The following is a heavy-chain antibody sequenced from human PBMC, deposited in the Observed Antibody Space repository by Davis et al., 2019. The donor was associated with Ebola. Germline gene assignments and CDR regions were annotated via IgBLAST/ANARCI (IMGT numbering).Heavy chain of an antibody. CDR2: INAGNGNT. CDR3: ARDGSGGSYKDDAFDI. Sequence: ASVEVSCKASGYTFTSYAMHWVRQAPGQRLEWMGWINAGNGNTKYTQKFQGRVTITRDTSASTAYMELSSLRSEDTAVYYCARDGSGGSYKDDAFDIWGQGTMVTVSS. D-gene: IGHD3-10*01. V-gene: IGHV1-3*01. CDR1: GYTFTSYA. J-gene: IGHJ3*02.